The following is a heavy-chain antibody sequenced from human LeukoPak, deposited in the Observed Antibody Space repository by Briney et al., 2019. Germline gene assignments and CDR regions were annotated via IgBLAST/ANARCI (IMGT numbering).Heavy chain of an antibody. J-gene: IGHJ4*02. V-gene: IGHV3-48*04. CDR1: GFTFTIFG. CDR2: ISSSSSTI. Sequence: VQPGGSLRLSCAASGFTFTIFGLNWVRQAPGKGLEWVSYISSSSSTIYYADSVKGRFTISRDNAKNSLYLQMNSLRAEDTAVYYCARDTTYSGSYSDYFDYWGQGTLVTVSS. CDR3: ARDTTYSGSYSDYFDY. D-gene: IGHD1-26*01.